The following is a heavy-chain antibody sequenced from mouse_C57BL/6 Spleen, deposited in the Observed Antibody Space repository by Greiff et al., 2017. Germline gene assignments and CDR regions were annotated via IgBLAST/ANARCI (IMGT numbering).Heavy chain of an antibody. CDR3: ALRRAMDY. D-gene: IGHD1-1*01. V-gene: IGHV3-6*01. J-gene: IGHJ4*01. CDR1: GYSITSGYY. Sequence: EVQVVESGPGLVKPSQSLSLTCSVTGYSITSGYYWNWIRQFPGNKLEWMGYISYDGSNNYNPSLKNRISITRDTSKNQFFLKLNSVTTEDTATYYCALRRAMDYWGQGTSVTVSS. CDR2: ISYDGSN.